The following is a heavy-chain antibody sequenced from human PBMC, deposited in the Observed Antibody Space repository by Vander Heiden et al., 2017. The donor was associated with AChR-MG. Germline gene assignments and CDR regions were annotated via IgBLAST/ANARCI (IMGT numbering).Heavy chain of an antibody. D-gene: IGHD2-15*01. Sequence: EVQLLESGGGLVQPGGSLRLSCAASGFTFSSYGMSWLRQAPGKGVGWVSAIRGSGGSTYYADSVKGRFTISRDNSKNTLYLQMNSLRAEDTAVYYCAKGPPGPPTWSFDYWGQGTLVTVSS. CDR1: GFTFSSYG. CDR2: IRGSGGST. V-gene: IGHV3-23*01. J-gene: IGHJ4*02. CDR3: AKGPPGPPTWSFDY.